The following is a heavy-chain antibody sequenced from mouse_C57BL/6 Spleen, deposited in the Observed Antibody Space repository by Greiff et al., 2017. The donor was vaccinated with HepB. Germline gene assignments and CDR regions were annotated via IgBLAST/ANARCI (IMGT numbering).Heavy chain of an antibody. J-gene: IGHJ4*01. V-gene: IGHV1-64*01. CDR2: IHPNSGST. D-gene: IGHD1-1*01. CDR3: ARMGRYCEEGAMDY. Sequence: VQLQQPGAELVKPGASVKLSCKASGYTFTSYWMHWVKQRPGQGLEWIGMIHPNSGSTNYNEKFKSKATLTVDKSSSTAYMQLSSLTSKDSAVYYCARMGRYCEEGAMDYWGQGTSVTVSS. CDR1: GYTFTSYW.